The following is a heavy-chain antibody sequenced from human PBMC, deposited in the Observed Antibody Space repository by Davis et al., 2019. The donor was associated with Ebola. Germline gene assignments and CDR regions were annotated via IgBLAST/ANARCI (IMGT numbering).Heavy chain of an antibody. J-gene: IGHJ4*02. CDR3: ARVQGYCTSTRCYTLGGCDY. CDR1: GYTFTNYG. Sequence: AASVKVSCKASGYTFTNYGISWVRQAPGQGLEWMGWISAYTGNTNYPQKLQGRVDMTTDTSTSTAYMELRSLRSDDTAVYYCARVQGYCTSTRCYTLGGCDYWGQGTLVTVSS. CDR2: ISAYTGNT. V-gene: IGHV1-18*04. D-gene: IGHD2-2*02.